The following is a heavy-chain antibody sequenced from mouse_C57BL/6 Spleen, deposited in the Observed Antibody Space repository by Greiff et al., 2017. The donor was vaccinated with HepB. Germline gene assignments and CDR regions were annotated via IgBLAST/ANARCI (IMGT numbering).Heavy chain of an antibody. CDR3: ARSGATVVPRYFDV. CDR1: GYSFTDYN. CDR2: INPNYGTT. J-gene: IGHJ1*03. D-gene: IGHD1-1*01. Sequence: VQLQQSGPELVKPGASVKISCKASGYSFTDYNMNWVKQSNGKSLEWIGVINPNYGTTSYNQKFKGKATLTVDQSSSTAYMQLDSLTSEDSAVYYCARSGATVVPRYFDVWGTGTTVTVSS. V-gene: IGHV1-39*01.